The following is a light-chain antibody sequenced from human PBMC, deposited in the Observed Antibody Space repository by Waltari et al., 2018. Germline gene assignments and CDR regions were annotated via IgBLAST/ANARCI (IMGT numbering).Light chain of an antibody. CDR1: SSDVGAYDY. V-gene: IGLV2-14*03. Sequence: QSALTQPASVSGSPGQSIAISCTGTSSDVGAYDYVSWYQQHPGKAPKPIIFDVNYRSSGGSNRCSSSKSGNTSSLTISGLQPEDEADYYCSSYLSTNTEVFGGGTKVTVL. CDR3: SSYLSTNTEV. CDR2: DVN. J-gene: IGLJ2*01.